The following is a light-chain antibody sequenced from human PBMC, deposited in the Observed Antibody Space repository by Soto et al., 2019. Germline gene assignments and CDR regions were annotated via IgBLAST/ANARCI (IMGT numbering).Light chain of an antibody. Sequence: EIVLTQSPATLSLSPGERATLSCRASQSVSSYLAWYQQKPGQAPRLLIYDASNRATGIPARFSGSGSGTDCTHTISSLEPEDIAVYYFQQRSNWPLTFGGGTKVEIK. J-gene: IGKJ4*01. CDR2: DAS. CDR1: QSVSSY. CDR3: QQRSNWPLT. V-gene: IGKV3-11*01.